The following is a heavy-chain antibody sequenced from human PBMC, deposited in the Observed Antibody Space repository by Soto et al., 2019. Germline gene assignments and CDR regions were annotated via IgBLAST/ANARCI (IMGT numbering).Heavy chain of an antibody. V-gene: IGHV3-23*01. CDR3: AAAGAGSFDL. D-gene: IGHD3-10*01. J-gene: IGHJ3*01. CDR2: IRGNGDGA. Sequence: QLLDSGGGLVPPGGSLRLSCAASGYTFSNYAMSWIRRAPGKGLEWVSTIRGNGDGAYYTDSVKGRFTISRDNSKNTLSLQMNSLRVEDTALYYCAAAGAGSFDLWGQGTMVTVSS. CDR1: GYTFSNYA.